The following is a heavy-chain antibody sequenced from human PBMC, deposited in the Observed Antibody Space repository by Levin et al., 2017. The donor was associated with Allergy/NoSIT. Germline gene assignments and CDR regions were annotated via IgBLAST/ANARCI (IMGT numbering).Heavy chain of an antibody. J-gene: IGHJ4*02. CDR1: GYGFKNYW. V-gene: IGHV5-51*01. D-gene: IGHD3-3*01. CDR2: IYPGDSDT. CDR3: ARGGSGYYDLLSGQASLGYFFDY. Sequence: GESLKISCQASGYGFKNYWIAWVRQVPGKGLEWMGIIYPGDSDTRYSPSFQGQVTISADKSLSVAYLQWRSLKASDTAMYYCARGGSGYYDLLSGQASLGYFFDYWGQGTLVTVSS.